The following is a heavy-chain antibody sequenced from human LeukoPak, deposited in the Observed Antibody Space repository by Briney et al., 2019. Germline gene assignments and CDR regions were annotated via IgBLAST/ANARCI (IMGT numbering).Heavy chain of an antibody. J-gene: IGHJ4*02. Sequence: GGSLRLPCAASGFXFSSYEINWVRQAPGKGLEWVSDISSSGSTTHYADSVKGRFTISRDNAKNSLYLQMNSLRAEDTAVYYCARDNYDSSGYYFDWGQGTLVTVSS. CDR1: GFXFSSYE. CDR2: ISSSGSTT. V-gene: IGHV3-48*03. CDR3: ARDNYDSSGYYFD. D-gene: IGHD3-22*01.